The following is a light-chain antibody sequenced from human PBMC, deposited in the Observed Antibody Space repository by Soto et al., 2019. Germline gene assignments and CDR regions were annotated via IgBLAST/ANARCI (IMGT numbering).Light chain of an antibody. J-gene: IGKJ1*01. CDR3: QKYDSVPWS. CDR1: QGIGNN. CDR2: TAS. Sequence: DIQMTQSPSSLSASVGDRVTITCRASQGIGNNLAWYQQKPGKVPKVLIYTASTLHSGVPSRFNGRGSGTNFTLNINSLQPEDVATYFCQKYDSVPWSFGQGTRVEI. V-gene: IGKV1-27*01.